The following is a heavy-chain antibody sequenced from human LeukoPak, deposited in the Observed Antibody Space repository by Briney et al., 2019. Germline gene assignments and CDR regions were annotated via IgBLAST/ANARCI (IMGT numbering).Heavy chain of an antibody. CDR1: GYTFTNHW. CDR3: ARKPYSGSYYELDY. CDR2: INPSAGST. D-gene: IGHD1-26*01. J-gene: IGHJ4*02. V-gene: IGHV1-46*01. Sequence: ASVTVSCTASGYTFTNHWMHWVRQAPGQGLEWMGIINPSAGSTGYAQKFQGRVTMTRDTSTSTVFMELSSLRSEDTAVYYCARKPYSGSYYELDYWGQGTLVTVSS.